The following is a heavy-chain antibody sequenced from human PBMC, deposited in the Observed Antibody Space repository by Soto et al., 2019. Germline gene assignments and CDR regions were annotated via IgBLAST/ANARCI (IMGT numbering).Heavy chain of an antibody. J-gene: IGHJ4*02. Sequence: QVQLVESGGGEVQPGRSLRLSCAASGFVLSHYGMHWVRQAPGKGLEWVAVISFDGKNKYYADSVKGRFTISKDSSKSTLYLQMSRLRAGDTALYYCGKADGHYDGGVDFWGQGTLVTVSS. CDR3: GKADGHYDGGVDF. V-gene: IGHV3-30*03. CDR1: GFVLSHYG. CDR2: ISFDGKNK. D-gene: IGHD3-3*01.